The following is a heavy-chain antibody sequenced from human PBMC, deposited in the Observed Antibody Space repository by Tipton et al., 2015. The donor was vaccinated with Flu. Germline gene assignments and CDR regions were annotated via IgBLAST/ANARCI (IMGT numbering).Heavy chain of an antibody. Sequence: SLRLSCAASGFTFSSYGMHWVGQAPGKGLEWVAVISYDGSNKYYADSVKGRFTISRDNSKNTLYLQMNSLRAEDTAVYYCAKDSSDYGDYVNDYWGQGTLVTVSS. CDR2: ISYDGSNK. V-gene: IGHV3-30*18. CDR3: AKDSSDYGDYVNDY. CDR1: GFTFSSYG. J-gene: IGHJ4*02. D-gene: IGHD4-17*01.